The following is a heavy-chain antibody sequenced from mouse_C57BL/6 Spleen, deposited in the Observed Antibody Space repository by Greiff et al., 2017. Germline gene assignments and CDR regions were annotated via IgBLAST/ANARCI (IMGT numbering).Heavy chain of an antibody. CDR2: IHPNSGST. D-gene: IGHD1-1*01. CDR3: ERTISTRYFDY. V-gene: IGHV1-64*01. CDR1: GYTFTSYW. J-gene: IGHJ2*01. Sequence: QVQLQQPGAELVKPGASVKLSCKASGYTFTSYWMHWVKQRPGQGLEWIGMIHPNSGSTNYNEKFKSKATLTVDKSSSTAYMQLSSLTSEDSAVYYCERTISTRYFDYWGQGTTLTVSS.